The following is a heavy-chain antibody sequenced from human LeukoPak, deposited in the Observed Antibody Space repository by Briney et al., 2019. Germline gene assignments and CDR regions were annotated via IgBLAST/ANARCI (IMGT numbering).Heavy chain of an antibody. V-gene: IGHV1-46*01. Sequence: ASVKVSCKASGYTFTSYYMHWARQAPGQGLEWMGIINPSGGSTSYAQKFQGRVTMTRDMSTSTVYMELSSLRSEDTAVYYCARGIRIAAAGLAFEFDYWGQGTLVTVSS. CDR2: INPSGGST. D-gene: IGHD6-13*01. CDR3: ARGIRIAAAGLAFEFDY. J-gene: IGHJ4*02. CDR1: GYTFTSYY.